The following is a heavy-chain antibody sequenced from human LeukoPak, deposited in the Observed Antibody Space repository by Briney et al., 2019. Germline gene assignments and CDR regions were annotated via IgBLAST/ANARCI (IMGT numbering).Heavy chain of an antibody. CDR1: GYTFTSYG. CDR2: ISAYNCNT. D-gene: IGHD5-18*01. V-gene: IGHV1-18*01. J-gene: IGHJ4*02. Sequence: ASVKVSCKASGYTFTSYGISWVRQAPGQRLEGMGWISAYNCNTNYAQKLQGRVTMTTDTSTSTAYMELRSLRSDDTAVYYCARNLDSYGTYYFDYWGQGTLVTVSS. CDR3: ARNLDSYGTYYFDY.